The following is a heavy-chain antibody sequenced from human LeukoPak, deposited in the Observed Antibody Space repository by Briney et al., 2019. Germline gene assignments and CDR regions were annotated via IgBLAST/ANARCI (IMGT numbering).Heavy chain of an antibody. V-gene: IGHV3-66*01. CDR3: ASKLTSGY. CDR1: GFTVTSNY. D-gene: IGHD4-17*01. J-gene: IGHJ4*02. Sequence: PGGSLRLSCVVSGFTVTSNYMSWVRQAPGKGLEWVSVIYSGGTTNYAGSVKGRVTVYRDNSKNTMYLQMNSLRAEDTAVYYCASKLTSGYWGQGTLVTVSS. CDR2: IYSGGTT.